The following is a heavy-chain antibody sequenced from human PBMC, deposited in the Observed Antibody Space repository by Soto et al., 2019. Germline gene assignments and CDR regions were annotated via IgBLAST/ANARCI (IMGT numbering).Heavy chain of an antibody. CDR3: ARGVSVTLAVQGGAPDKNYFDS. V-gene: IGHV4-34*01. Sequence: PSEALSLTCAVYVGSVSGYYWSWIRQPPVEVLQGIGEINHSGSTNYNPSLKSRVTISVDTSKNQFSLKLRSVTAADTAVYYCARGVSVTLAVQGGAPDKNYFDSWSQGTLVTVSS. J-gene: IGHJ4*02. CDR1: VGSVSGYY. CDR2: INHSGST. D-gene: IGHD1-26*01.